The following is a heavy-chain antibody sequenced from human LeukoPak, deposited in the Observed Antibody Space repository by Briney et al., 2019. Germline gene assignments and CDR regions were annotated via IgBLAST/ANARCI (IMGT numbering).Heavy chain of an antibody. CDR2: IKQDGSEK. V-gene: IGHV3-7*01. D-gene: IGHD6-13*01. J-gene: IGHJ3*02. CDR3: ASLGPGYSSSQSAFDI. Sequence: GGSLRLSCAASGFTFSSYWMSWVRQAPGKGLEWVANIKQDGSEKYYVDSVKGRFTISRDNAKNSLYAQMNSLRAEDTAVYYCASLGPGYSSSQSAFDIWGQGTMVTVSS. CDR1: GFTFSSYW.